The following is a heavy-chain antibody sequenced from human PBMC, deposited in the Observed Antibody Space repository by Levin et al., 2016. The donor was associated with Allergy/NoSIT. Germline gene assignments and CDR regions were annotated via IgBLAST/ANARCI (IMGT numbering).Heavy chain of an antibody. CDR3: ARGFLSYGSGSYYNVYYYYGMDV. V-gene: IGHV4-34*01. J-gene: IGHJ6*02. CDR1: GGSFSGYY. Sequence: SETLSLTCAVYGGSFSGYYWSWIRQPPGKGLEWIGEINHSGSTNYNPSLKSRVTISVDTSKNQFSLKLSSVTAADTAVYYCARGFLSYGSGSYYNVYYYYGMDVWGQGTTVTVSS. CDR2: INHSGST. D-gene: IGHD3-10*01.